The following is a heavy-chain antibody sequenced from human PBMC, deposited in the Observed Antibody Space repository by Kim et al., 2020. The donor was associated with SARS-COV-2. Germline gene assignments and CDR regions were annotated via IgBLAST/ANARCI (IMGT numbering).Heavy chain of an antibody. CDR3: ARLRCTYNFNNYYFDY. CDR1: GYSFSRYG. D-gene: IGHD4-4*01. Sequence: AAVKVSCKASGYSFSRYGITWVRQAPGQGFEWMGWISPHTDDTKYAQRFEGRVTMTKDTSTHTAQMELRDLTSDDTAIYYCARLRCTYNFNNYYFDYWGQGPPVTVSS. V-gene: IGHV1-18*04. J-gene: IGHJ4*02. CDR2: ISPHTDDT.